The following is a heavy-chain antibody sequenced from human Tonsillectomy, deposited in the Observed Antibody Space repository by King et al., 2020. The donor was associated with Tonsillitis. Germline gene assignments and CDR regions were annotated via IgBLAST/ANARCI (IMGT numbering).Heavy chain of an antibody. CDR2: IYYSGST. CDR3: ASVLYCSGGSCYYLWYIDL. Sequence: QLQESGPGLVKPSETLSLTCTVSGGSISSSSYYWGWIRQPPGKGLEWIGSIYYSGSTYYNPSLKSRVTISVDTSKNQFSLKLSSVTAADTAVYYCASVLYCSGGSCYYLWYIDLWGRGTLVTVSS. V-gene: IGHV4-39*01. D-gene: IGHD2-15*01. J-gene: IGHJ2*01. CDR1: GGSISSSSYY.